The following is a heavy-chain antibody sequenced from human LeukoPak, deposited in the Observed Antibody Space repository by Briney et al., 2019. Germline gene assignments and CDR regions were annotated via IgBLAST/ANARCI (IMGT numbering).Heavy chain of an antibody. CDR1: GFTFSSYG. D-gene: IGHD2-21*02. V-gene: IGHV3-30*18. CDR2: ISYDGSNK. CDR3: AKQEHVVTPGAFDI. J-gene: IGHJ3*02. Sequence: GGSLRLSCAASGFTFSSYGMHWVRQAPGKGLEWVAVISYDGSNKYYADSVKGRFTISRDNSKNTLYLQMNSLRAEDTAVYYCAKQEHVVTPGAFDIWGQGTMVTVSS.